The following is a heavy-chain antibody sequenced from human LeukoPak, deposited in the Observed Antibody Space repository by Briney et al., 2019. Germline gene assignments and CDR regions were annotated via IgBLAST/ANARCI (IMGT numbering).Heavy chain of an antibody. D-gene: IGHD2-15*01. V-gene: IGHV3-23*01. CDR2: ISGNGDIT. CDR3: ARVKRDCSGGRCYSYDY. Sequence: GGSLRLSCAASRFTFNTYAVNWVRQAPGKGLEWVSAISGNGDITYYADSVRGRFTISRDNSKNTLYLQMNSLRAEDTAVYYCARVKRDCSGGRCYSYDYWGQGTLVTVSS. J-gene: IGHJ4*02. CDR1: RFTFNTYA.